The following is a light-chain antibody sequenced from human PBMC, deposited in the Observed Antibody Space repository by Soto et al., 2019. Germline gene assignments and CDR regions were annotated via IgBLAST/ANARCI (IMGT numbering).Light chain of an antibody. J-gene: IGKJ1*01. V-gene: IGKV3-20*01. CDR3: QQYGRSPPT. CDR1: QSVSSSY. CDR2: GAS. Sequence: EIVLTQSPGTLSLSPGERATLSCRASQSVSSSYLAWYQQKPGQAPRLLIYGASSRATGIPDRFSGSGSGTAFTLTLSRLEPEGFAGYYCQQYGRSPPTFGQGTNVDSK.